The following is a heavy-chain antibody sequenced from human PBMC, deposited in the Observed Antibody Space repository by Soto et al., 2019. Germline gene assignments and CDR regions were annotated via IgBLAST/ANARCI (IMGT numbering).Heavy chain of an antibody. CDR1: GFSLSTHGVG. CDR2: IYWDDDK. Sequence: QITLKESGPTLVKPTQTLTLTCTFSGFSLSTHGVGVGWVRQPAGKALEWLALIYWDDDKRYSESLNSRLTITKDTSKNQVVLTMTNMDPVDTATHYCAHAMLYCTGGSCSTWFDSWGQGTLVTVSS. CDR3: AHAMLYCTGGSCSTWFDS. V-gene: IGHV2-5*02. D-gene: IGHD2-8*02. J-gene: IGHJ5*01.